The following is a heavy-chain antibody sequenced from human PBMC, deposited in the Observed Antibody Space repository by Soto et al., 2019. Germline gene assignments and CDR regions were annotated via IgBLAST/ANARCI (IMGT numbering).Heavy chain of an antibody. V-gene: IGHV3-15*07. D-gene: IGHD6-13*01. CDR3: TTDPVVAAAVHIYSYCGMDV. CDR1: GFTFSNAW. J-gene: IGHJ6*02. Sequence: PGGSLRLSCAASGFTFSNAWMNWVRQAPGKGLEWVGRIKSKTDGGTTDYAAPVKGRFTISRDDSKNTLYLQMNSLKTEDTAVYYCTTDPVVAAAVHIYSYCGMDVWGQGTSVTVSS. CDR2: IKSKTDGGTT.